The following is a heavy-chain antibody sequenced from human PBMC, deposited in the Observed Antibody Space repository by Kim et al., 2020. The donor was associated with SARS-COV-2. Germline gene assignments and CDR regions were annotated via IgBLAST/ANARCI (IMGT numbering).Heavy chain of an antibody. D-gene: IGHD2-21*02. CDR1: GFTLRAHN. V-gene: IGHV3-48*02. CDR3: VRDCDWAFDY. CDR2: ISVTYAI. Sequence: GGSLRLSCAVSGFTLRAHNMNWVRQAPGKGLEWLAYISVTYAIYYADSVRGRFTVSRDNDRNSLHLEMNSLGDEDTAVYYCVRDCDWAFDYWGLGTLVTVSS. J-gene: IGHJ4*02.